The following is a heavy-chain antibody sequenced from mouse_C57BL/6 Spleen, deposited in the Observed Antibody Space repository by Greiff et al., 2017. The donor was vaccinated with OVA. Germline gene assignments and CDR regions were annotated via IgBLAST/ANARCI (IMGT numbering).Heavy chain of an antibody. CDR3: TANWYWYFDV. CDR1: GFTFSNYW. J-gene: IGHJ1*03. V-gene: IGHV6-3*01. Sequence: EVQLVESGGGLVQPGGSMKLSCVASGFTFSNYWMNWVRQSPEKGLEWVAQIRLKSDNYATHYAESVKGRFTISRDDSKSSVYLQMNNLRAEDTGIYYCTANWYWYFDVWGTGTTVTVSS. D-gene: IGHD4-1*01. CDR2: IRLKSDNYAT.